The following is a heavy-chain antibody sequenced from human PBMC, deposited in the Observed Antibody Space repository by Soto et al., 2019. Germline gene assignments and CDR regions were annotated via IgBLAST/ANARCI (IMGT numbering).Heavy chain of an antibody. J-gene: IGHJ2*01. CDR2: TSYSGST. V-gene: IGHV4-31*03. Sequence: QVQLQESGPGLVKPSQTLSLTCSVSGDSISSGGYYWNWIRQLPGKGLEWIGYTSYSGSTYYNPSLNSRATISVDTSKNQCSLKLTSVTAADTAVDYCARDEGAQFDWYFDLWGRGTLVTVSS. CDR1: GDSISSGGYY. CDR3: ARDEGAQFDWYFDL.